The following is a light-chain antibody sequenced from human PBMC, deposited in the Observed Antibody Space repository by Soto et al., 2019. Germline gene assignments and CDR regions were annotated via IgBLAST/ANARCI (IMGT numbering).Light chain of an antibody. Sequence: QSALTPPASVSGAPGYSITIPCPGTSSDVGDYTYVTWYKQHAARAPTLLIFEVTNRPSGVSDSISGSKSGNTASLTISGIQAEDEADYYCSSYTASTTRYDFGTGTKATV. V-gene: IGLV2-14*01. CDR3: SSYTASTTRYD. CDR2: EVT. CDR1: SSDVGDYTY. J-gene: IGLJ1*01.